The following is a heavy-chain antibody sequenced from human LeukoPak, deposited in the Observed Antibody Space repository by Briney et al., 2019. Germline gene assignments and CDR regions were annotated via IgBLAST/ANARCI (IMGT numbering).Heavy chain of an antibody. Sequence: SQTFSLTCAISGDSVSSNSAAWNWIRQSPSRGLEWLGRTYYRSKWYNDYAVSVKSRITINPDTSKNQFSLQLNSMTPEDTAVYYCARDRGIAVAVVFWFDPWGQGTLVTVSS. V-gene: IGHV6-1*01. CDR2: TYYRSKWYN. J-gene: IGHJ5*02. CDR3: ARDRGIAVAVVFWFDP. D-gene: IGHD6-19*01. CDR1: GDSVSSNSAA.